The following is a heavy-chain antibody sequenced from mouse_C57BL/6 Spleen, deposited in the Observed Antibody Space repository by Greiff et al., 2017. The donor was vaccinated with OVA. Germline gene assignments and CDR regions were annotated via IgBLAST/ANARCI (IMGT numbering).Heavy chain of an antibody. J-gene: IGHJ4*01. CDR2: IYPRSGNT. V-gene: IGHV1-81*01. CDR3: AREPSDYYAMDY. Sequence: VKLMESGAELARPGASVKLSCKASGYTFTSYGISWVKQRTGQGLEWIGEIYPRSGNTYYNEKFKGKATLTADKSSSTAYMELRSLTSEDSAVYFCAREPSDYYAMDYWGQGTSVTVSS. CDR1: GYTFTSYG.